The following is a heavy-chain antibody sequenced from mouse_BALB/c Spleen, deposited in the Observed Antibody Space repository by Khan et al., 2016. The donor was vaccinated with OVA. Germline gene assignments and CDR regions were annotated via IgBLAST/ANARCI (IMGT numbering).Heavy chain of an antibody. CDR3: ARTARIKY. J-gene: IGHJ2*01. CDR1: GYSITSGYG. D-gene: IGHD1-2*01. V-gene: IGHV3-2*02. Sequence: EVQLQESGPGLVKPSQSLSLTCTVTGYSITSGYGWNWIRQFPGNKLEWMGYISYSGSTNYNPSLKSRISITRATSKNQFFLQLNSATTEDTATYYCARTARIKYWGQGTTLTVSS. CDR2: ISYSGST.